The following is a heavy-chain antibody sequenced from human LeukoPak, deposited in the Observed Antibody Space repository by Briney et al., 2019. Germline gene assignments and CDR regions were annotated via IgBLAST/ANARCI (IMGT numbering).Heavy chain of an antibody. J-gene: IGHJ3*02. Sequence: PGGSLRLSCAASGFTFSDYYMSWIRQAPGKGLEWVSYISSSGSTIYYADSVKGRFTISSDNAKNSLYLQMNSLRAEDTAVYYCARESYSSGWYFAFDIWGQGTMVTVSS. CDR3: ARESYSSGWYFAFDI. CDR2: ISSSGSTI. V-gene: IGHV3-11*01. D-gene: IGHD6-19*01. CDR1: GFTFSDYY.